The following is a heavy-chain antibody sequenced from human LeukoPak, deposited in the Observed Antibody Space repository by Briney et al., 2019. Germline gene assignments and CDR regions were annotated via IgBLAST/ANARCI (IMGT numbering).Heavy chain of an antibody. CDR3: ARGVIAAGGNDFDY. D-gene: IGHD6-13*01. V-gene: IGHV3-21*04. J-gene: IGHJ4*02. Sequence: GGSLRLSCAASGFTFSSYSMTWVRQAPGKGLEWVSSISGNSRYIYYADSMRGRFTISRDNAKNSLYLQMNSLKPEDTAVYYCARGVIAAGGNDFDYWGQGTLVTVSS. CDR2: ISGNSRYI. CDR1: GFTFSSYS.